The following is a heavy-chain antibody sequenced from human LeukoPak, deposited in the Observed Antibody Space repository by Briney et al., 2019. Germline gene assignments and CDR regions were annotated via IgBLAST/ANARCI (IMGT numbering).Heavy chain of an antibody. CDR1: GFTVGSSF. D-gene: IGHD1-26*01. Sequence: PGGSLRLSCAASGFTVGSSFMTWVRQAPGKGLVWASRINEDGSTTNYADSVKGRSTIFRDNAKNTLYLQMNSLRAEDTAVYYCVRDLGGRSGHWGQGTLVTVSS. V-gene: IGHV3-74*01. CDR3: VRDLGGRSGH. J-gene: IGHJ4*02. CDR2: INEDGSTT.